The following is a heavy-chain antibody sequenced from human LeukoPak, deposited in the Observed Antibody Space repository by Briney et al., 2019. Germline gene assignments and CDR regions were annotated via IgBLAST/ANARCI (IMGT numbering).Heavy chain of an antibody. Sequence: PETLSLTCTVSGGSISDDYWTWIRQSPGKRLEWIGYIHYSGATNYSPSLKSRVTISVDTSKNQFSLKLSSVTAADTALYYCATLRGASTAVFDSWGRGTLVTVSS. CDR2: IHYSGAT. CDR3: ATLRGASTAVFDS. V-gene: IGHV4-59*08. J-gene: IGHJ4*02. CDR1: GGSISDDY. D-gene: IGHD2-21*02.